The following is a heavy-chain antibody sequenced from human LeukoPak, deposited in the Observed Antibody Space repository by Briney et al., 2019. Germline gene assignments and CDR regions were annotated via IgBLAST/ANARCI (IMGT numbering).Heavy chain of an antibody. CDR1: GYTFTSYD. CDR2: MNPNSGNT. D-gene: IGHD2-15*01. Sequence: ASVKVSCKASGYTFTSYDINWVRQATGQGLEWMGWMNPNSGNTGYAQKFQGRVTITRNTSISTAYMELRSLRSDDTAVYYCARDSSGRFDYWGQGTLVTVSS. V-gene: IGHV1-8*03. J-gene: IGHJ4*02. CDR3: ARDSSGRFDY.